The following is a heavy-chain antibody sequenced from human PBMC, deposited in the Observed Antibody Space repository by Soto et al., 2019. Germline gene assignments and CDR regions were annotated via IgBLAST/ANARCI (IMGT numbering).Heavy chain of an antibody. CDR2: ISTAHRDI. J-gene: IGHJ4*02. D-gene: IGHD3-10*01. CDR1: GYTFTSYG. V-gene: IGHV1-18*04. Sequence: QVQLVQSGAEVKKPGASVRISCKASGYTFTSYGISWVRQAPGQGLEWMGWISTAHRDIGYARKFQRRVTMTRDTSTNTAYMEVRNLRSDDTVVYYCARDLAYIREYWGQGTLVTVSS. CDR3: ARDLAYIREY.